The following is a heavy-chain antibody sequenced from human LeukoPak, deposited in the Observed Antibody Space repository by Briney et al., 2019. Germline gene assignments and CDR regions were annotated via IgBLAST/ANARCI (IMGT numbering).Heavy chain of an antibody. V-gene: IGHV3-23*01. D-gene: IGHD3-3*02. Sequence: PGGSLRLSCAASGFTFSSYAMSWVRQAPGKGLEWVSAISGSGRSTYYADSVKGRFTISRDNSKNTLYLQMNSLRAEDTAVYYCANSMGGYFDYWGQGTLVTVSS. CDR3: ANSMGGYFDY. CDR2: ISGSGRST. CDR1: GFTFSSYA. J-gene: IGHJ4*02.